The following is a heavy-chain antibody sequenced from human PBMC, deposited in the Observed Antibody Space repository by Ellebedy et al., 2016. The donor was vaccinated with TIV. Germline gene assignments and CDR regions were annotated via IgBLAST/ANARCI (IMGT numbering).Heavy chain of an antibody. V-gene: IGHV5-10-1*01. CDR3: ARQWVVTAYYYGMDV. CDR2: IDPSDSYT. Sequence: GESLKISCKGSGYSFTSYWISWVRQMPGKGLEWMGRIDPSDSYTNYSPSFQGHVTISADKSISTAYLQWSSLKASDTAMYYCARQWVVTAYYYGMDVWGQGTTVTVSS. CDR1: GYSFTSYW. D-gene: IGHD2-21*02. J-gene: IGHJ6*02.